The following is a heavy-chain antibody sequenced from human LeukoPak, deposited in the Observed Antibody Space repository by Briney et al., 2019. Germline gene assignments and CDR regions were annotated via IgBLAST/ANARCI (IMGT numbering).Heavy chain of an antibody. CDR3: ARDGSGTRNWFDP. Sequence: SQTLSLTCTVSGGSISSGGYYWSWICQHPGKGLEWIGYIYYSGSTYYNPSLKSRVTISVDTSKNQFSLKLSSVTAADTAVYYCARDGSGTRNWFDPWGQGTLVTVSS. CDR1: GGSISSGGYY. J-gene: IGHJ5*02. D-gene: IGHD3-10*01. V-gene: IGHV4-31*03. CDR2: IYYSGST.